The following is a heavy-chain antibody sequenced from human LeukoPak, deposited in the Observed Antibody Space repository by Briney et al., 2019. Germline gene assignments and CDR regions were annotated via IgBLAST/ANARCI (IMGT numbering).Heavy chain of an antibody. Sequence: GGSLRLSCAASGFTVSSNYMSWVRQAPGKGLEWVGRTRNKANSYTTEYAASVKGRFTISRDDSKNSLYLQMNSLKTEDTAVYHCARVRSGSLDYWGQGTLVTVSS. CDR3: ARVRSGSLDY. D-gene: IGHD1-26*01. CDR2: TRNKANSYTT. CDR1: GFTVSSNY. V-gene: IGHV3-72*01. J-gene: IGHJ4*02.